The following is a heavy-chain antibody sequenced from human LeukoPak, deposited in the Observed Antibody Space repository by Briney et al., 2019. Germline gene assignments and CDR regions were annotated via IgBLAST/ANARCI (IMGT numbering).Heavy chain of an antibody. J-gene: IGHJ6*03. CDR2: INHSGST. CDR1: GGSFSGYY. D-gene: IGHD5-12*01. Sequence: SETLSLTCAVYGGSFSGYYWSWIRQPPGKGLEWIGEINHSGSTNYNPSLKSRVTISVDTSKNQFSLKLSSVTAADTAVYYCARRGRGYSDKYYYYYYYMDVWGKGTTVTISS. V-gene: IGHV4-34*01. CDR3: ARRGRGYSDKYYYYYYYMDV.